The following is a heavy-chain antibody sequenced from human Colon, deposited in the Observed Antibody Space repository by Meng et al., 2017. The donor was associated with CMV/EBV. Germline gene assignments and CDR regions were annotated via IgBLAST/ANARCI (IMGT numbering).Heavy chain of an antibody. CDR3: GKNRVES. J-gene: IGHJ4*02. CDR2: IKQDGSEQ. CDR1: GFTFSSFG. Sequence: GGSLRLSCAASGFTFSSFGMHWVRQAPGKGLEWVANIKQDGSEQFYADSVKGRFTISRDNAKNSLYLQMNSLTAGDTALYYCGKNRVESWGQGTLVTVSS. D-gene: IGHD3-10*01. V-gene: IGHV3-7*01.